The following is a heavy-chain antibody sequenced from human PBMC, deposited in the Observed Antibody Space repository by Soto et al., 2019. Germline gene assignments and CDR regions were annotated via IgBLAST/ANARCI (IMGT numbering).Heavy chain of an antibody. Sequence: QVQLVQSGAEVKKPGASVRVSCKASGYTFTSYGISWVRQAPGQGLEWMGWISAYNGNTNYAQSLQGRVTMTTDTSTTTAYMELRSLKSADTAVYYWARVSPSSSAAAPWGQGILVTVS. J-gene: IGHJ4*02. CDR1: GYTFTSYG. CDR3: ARVSPSSSAAAP. V-gene: IGHV1-18*01. D-gene: IGHD6-13*01. CDR2: ISAYNGNT.